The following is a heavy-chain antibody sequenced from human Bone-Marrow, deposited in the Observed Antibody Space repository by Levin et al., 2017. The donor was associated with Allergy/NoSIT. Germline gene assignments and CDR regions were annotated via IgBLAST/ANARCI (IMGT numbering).Heavy chain of an antibody. D-gene: IGHD3-16*01. CDR1: GFIFPNYG. V-gene: IGHV3-23*01. CDR3: VRGSTSPDR. Sequence: PGGSLRLSCAASGFIFPNYGMTWVRQAPGKGLEWVSAISMSGSSTDYADSVNGRFTISRDNRRDTLFLQMNSLRPEDTALYLCVRGSTSPDRWGQGTLVSVSS. J-gene: IGHJ5*02. CDR2: ISMSGSST.